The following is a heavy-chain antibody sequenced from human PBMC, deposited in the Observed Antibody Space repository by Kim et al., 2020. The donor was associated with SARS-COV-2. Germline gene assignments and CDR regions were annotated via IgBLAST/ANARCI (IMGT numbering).Heavy chain of an antibody. Sequence: TEYSPKYQGRVTIPRDTSASNAYMELSSLRSEDTAVYYCAGHDSEGWYPAWGQGTLVTVSS. V-gene: IGHV1-3*01. J-gene: IGHJ5*02. D-gene: IGHD6-19*01. CDR2: T. CDR3: AGHDSEGWYPA.